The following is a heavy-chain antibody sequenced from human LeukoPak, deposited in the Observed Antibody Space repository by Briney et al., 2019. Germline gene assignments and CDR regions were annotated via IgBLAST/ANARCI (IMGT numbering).Heavy chain of an antibody. Sequence: SETLSLTCTVSGSSISSYYWSWIRQPPGKGLEWIGYIYYSGSTNYNPSLKSRVTISVDTSKNQFSLKLGSVTAADTAVYYCARILGYSGYDYLSYFDYWGQGTLVTVSS. D-gene: IGHD5-12*01. J-gene: IGHJ4*02. V-gene: IGHV4-59*01. CDR1: GSSISSYY. CDR2: IYYSGST. CDR3: ARILGYSGYDYLSYFDY.